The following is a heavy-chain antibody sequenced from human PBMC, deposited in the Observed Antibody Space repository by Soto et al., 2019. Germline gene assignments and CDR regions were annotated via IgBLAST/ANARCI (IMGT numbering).Heavy chain of an antibody. CDR1: GFTVSINY. Sequence: GGSLRLSCAASGFTVSINYMSWVRQAPGKGLEWVSDINNGGYTNYAESVKGRFTISRDNSKNTLYLQMNSLRAEDTAVYYCAKDMERYYDFCSGQAPYYYYGMDVWGQGTTVTVSS. J-gene: IGHJ6*02. CDR2: INNGGYT. D-gene: IGHD3-3*01. V-gene: IGHV3-53*01. CDR3: AKDMERYYDFCSGQAPYYYYGMDV.